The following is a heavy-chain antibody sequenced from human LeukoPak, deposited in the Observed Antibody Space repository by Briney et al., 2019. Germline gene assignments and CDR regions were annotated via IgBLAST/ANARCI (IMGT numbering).Heavy chain of an antibody. V-gene: IGHV1-69*05. Sequence: ASVKVSCKVSGYTLTERSMHWVRQAPGQGLEWMGGIIPIFGTANYAQKFQGRVTITTDESTSTAYMELSSLRSEDTAVYYCARWGSIAVARFDYWGQGTLVTVSS. CDR2: IIPIFGTA. J-gene: IGHJ4*02. CDR1: GYTLTERS. CDR3: ARWGSIAVARFDY. D-gene: IGHD6-6*01.